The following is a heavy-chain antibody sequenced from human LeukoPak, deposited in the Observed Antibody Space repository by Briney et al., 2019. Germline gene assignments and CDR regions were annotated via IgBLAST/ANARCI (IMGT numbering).Heavy chain of an antibody. CDR3: ARGRFDFWSGIYYYYYMDV. D-gene: IGHD3-3*01. J-gene: IGHJ6*03. CDR1: GGSFSGYY. V-gene: IGHV4-34*01. Sequence: PSETLSLTCAVYGGSFSGYYWSWIRQPPGEGREWIGEINHSGSTNYNPSLKSRVTISVDTSKNQFSLKLSSVTAADTAVYYCARGRFDFWSGIYYYYYMDVWGKGTTVTVSS. CDR2: INHSGST.